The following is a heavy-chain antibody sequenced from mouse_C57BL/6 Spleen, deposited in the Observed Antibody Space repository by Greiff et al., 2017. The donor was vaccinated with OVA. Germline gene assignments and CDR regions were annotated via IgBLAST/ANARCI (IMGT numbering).Heavy chain of an antibody. J-gene: IGHJ2*01. D-gene: IGHD4-1*01. CDR3: ARDWDGVDY. CDR1: GYTFTSYW. CDR2: IHPNSGST. Sequence: VKLQESGAELVKPGASVKLSCKASGYTFTSYWMHWVKQRPGQGLEWIGMIHPNSGSTNYNEKFKSKATLTVDKSSSTAYMQLSSLTSEDSAVYYCARDWDGVDYWGQGTTLTVSS. V-gene: IGHV1-64*01.